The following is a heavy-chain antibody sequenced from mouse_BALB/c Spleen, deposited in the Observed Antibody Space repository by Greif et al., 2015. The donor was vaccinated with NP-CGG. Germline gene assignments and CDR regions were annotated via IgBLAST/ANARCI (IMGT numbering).Heavy chain of an antibody. J-gene: IGHJ2*01. Sequence: VQLQQSGAELAKPGASVKMSCKASGYTFTSYWMHWVKQRPGQGLEWIGYINPSTGYTEYNQKFKDEATLTADKSSSTAYMQLSSLTSEDSAVYYCARKGLTGAFDYWGQGTTLTVSS. D-gene: IGHD4-1*01. CDR1: GYTFTSYW. V-gene: IGHV1-7*01. CDR2: INPSTGYT. CDR3: ARKGLTGAFDY.